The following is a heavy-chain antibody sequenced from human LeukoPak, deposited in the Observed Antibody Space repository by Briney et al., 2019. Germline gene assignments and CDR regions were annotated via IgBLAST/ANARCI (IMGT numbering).Heavy chain of an antibody. CDR2: IYYSGST. Sequence: SETLSLTCTVSGGSISSGGYYWSWIRQHPGKGLEWIGYIYYSGSTYYNPSLKSRVTISVDTSKNQFSLKLSSVTAADTAVYYCARSGGDYPAYLCMDVWGQGTTVTFSS. CDR1: GGSISSGGYY. D-gene: IGHD4-17*01. CDR3: ARSGGDYPAYLCMDV. V-gene: IGHV4-31*03. J-gene: IGHJ6*02.